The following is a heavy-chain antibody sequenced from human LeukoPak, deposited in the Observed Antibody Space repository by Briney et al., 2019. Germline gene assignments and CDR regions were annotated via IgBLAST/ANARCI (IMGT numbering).Heavy chain of an antibody. CDR1: GGSISSSSYY. V-gene: IGHV4-39*01. CDR3: ARRDNDFWSGYYSDAFDI. CDR2: SYYSGST. J-gene: IGHJ3*02. D-gene: IGHD3-3*01. Sequence: SETLSLTCTVSGGSISSSSYYWGWIRQPPGKGPEWIGSSYYSGSTYYNPSLKSRVTISVDTSKNQFSLKLSSVTAADTAVYYCARRDNDFWSGYYSDAFDIWGQGTMVTVSS.